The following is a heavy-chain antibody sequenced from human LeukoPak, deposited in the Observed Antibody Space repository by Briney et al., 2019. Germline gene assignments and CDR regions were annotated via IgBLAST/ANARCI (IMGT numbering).Heavy chain of an antibody. J-gene: IGHJ4*02. CDR1: GYTFTSYY. CDR3: ARAHSGSYPGY. V-gene: IGHV1-46*01. CDR2: INPSGGST. Sequence: ASVKVSCKASGYTFTSYYRHWVRQAPGQGLEWMGIINPSGGSTSYAQKFQGRVMMTKDTSTSTVYMELSSLRSDDTAVYYCARAHSGSYPGYWGQGTLVTVSS. D-gene: IGHD1-26*01.